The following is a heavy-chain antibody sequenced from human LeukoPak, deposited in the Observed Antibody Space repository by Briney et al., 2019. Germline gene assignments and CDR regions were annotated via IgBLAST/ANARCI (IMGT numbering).Heavy chain of an antibody. CDR3: ARAVQLWPAYYYYYMDV. Sequence: GGSLRLSCAASGFTFSSYAMHWVRQAPGKGLEYVSAISSNGGSTYYANSVKGRFTISRDNSKSTLYLQMGSLRAEDMAVYYCARAVQLWPAYYYYYMDVWGKGTTVTVSS. CDR2: ISSNGGST. D-gene: IGHD5-18*01. CDR1: GFTFSSYA. J-gene: IGHJ6*03. V-gene: IGHV3-64*01.